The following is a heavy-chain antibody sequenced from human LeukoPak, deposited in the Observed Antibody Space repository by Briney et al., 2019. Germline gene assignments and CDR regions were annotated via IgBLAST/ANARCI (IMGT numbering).Heavy chain of an antibody. J-gene: IGHJ4*02. CDR3: ASLNRADCSSTSCHTHY. D-gene: IGHD2-2*01. CDR1: GFTFGIYS. V-gene: IGHV3-21*01. Sequence: MAGGSLRLSCAASGFTFGIYSMNWVRQAPGKGLEWVSSISSSSSYIYYADSVKGRFTISRDNAKNSLYLQMNSLRAEDTALYYCASLNRADCSSTSCHTHYWGQGTLVTVSS. CDR2: ISSSSSYI.